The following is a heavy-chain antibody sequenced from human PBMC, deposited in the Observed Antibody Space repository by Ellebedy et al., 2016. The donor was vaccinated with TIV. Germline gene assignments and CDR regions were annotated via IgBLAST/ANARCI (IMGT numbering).Heavy chain of an antibody. D-gene: IGHD5-12*01. J-gene: IGHJ4*02. CDR2: ISATSSVI. V-gene: IGHV3-21*04. Sequence: LSLTCGASGFIFRNYWMHWVRQAPGKGLVWVSTISATSSVIYYANSVKGRFTISRDNAKDSLYLQMNSLRAEDTAVYYCARVIQAGYRGYHFDYWGQGILVTVSS. CDR1: GFIFRNYW. CDR3: ARVIQAGYRGYHFDY.